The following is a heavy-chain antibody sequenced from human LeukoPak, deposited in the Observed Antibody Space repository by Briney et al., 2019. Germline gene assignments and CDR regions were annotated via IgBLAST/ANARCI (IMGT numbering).Heavy chain of an antibody. CDR1: GGSISSYY. J-gene: IGHJ6*03. Sequence: SETLSLTCTVSGGSISSYYWSWIRQPPGKGLEWIGYIYYSGSTNYNPSLKSRVTISVDTSKNQFSLKLSSVTAADTAVYYCARRWFGLGGSRFRNDYVRYYYMDVWGKGTTVTVSS. D-gene: IGHD3-10*01. CDR3: ARRWFGLGGSRFRNDYVRYYYMDV. CDR2: IYYSGST. V-gene: IGHV4-59*01.